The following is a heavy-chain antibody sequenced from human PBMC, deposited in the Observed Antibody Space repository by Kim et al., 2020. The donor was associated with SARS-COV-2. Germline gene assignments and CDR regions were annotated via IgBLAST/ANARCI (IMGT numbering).Heavy chain of an antibody. D-gene: IGHD3-22*01. Sequence: SETLSLTCTLSGYSISSGSYGGWIRQPPGKRLAWVGSIYHSGSTYYNPSLKSRVTISVDTSKNQFSLKLSSVTAADTAVYYCARGIRYYYDSSGYYYDY. V-gene: IGHV4-38-2*02. CDR1: GYSISSGSY. CDR3: ARGIRYYYDSSGYYYDY. J-gene: IGHJ6*01. CDR2: IYHSGST.